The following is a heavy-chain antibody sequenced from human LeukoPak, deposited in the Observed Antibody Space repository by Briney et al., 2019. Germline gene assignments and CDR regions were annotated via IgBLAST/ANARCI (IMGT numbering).Heavy chain of an antibody. CDR3: AREALMVRGVILYYFDY. J-gene: IGHJ4*02. CDR1: GFTFSSYG. D-gene: IGHD3-10*01. CDR2: IRYDGSNK. Sequence: PGGSLRLSCAASGFTFSSYGMHRVRQAPGKGLEGVAVIRYDGSNKYYADSVKGRFTISTDNSKNTLYLQMNSLRAKDTAVYYCAREALMVRGVILYYFDYWGQGTLVTVSS. V-gene: IGHV3-33*01.